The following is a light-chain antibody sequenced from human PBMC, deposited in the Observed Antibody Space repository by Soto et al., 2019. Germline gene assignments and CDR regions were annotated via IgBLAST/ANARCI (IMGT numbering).Light chain of an antibody. V-gene: IGKV1-39*01. CDR2: AAS. CDR1: QSISNY. CDR3: QQSYSTPRT. J-gene: IGKJ1*01. Sequence: DIQMTQSPSSLSASVAERVTITCRASQSISNYLNWYQQKPGKAPKLLMYAASSLQSGVPSRFSGSVSVIDFTLPISSLQPEDFATYYCQQSYSTPRTFGQGTKVEIK.